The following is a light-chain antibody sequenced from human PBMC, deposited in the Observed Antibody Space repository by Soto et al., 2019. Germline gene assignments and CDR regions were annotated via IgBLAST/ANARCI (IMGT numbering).Light chain of an antibody. J-gene: IGLJ2*01. Sequence: QSVLTQPPSASGTPGQRVTISCSGSSSNIGSNTVNWYQQLPGTAPKLLIYSNNQRPSGVPDRFSGSKSGTSASLAISGLQSEDEADYYCAAWDDSLNGVVFGGGTKPDRP. CDR1: SSNIGSNT. CDR2: SNN. V-gene: IGLV1-44*01. CDR3: AAWDDSLNGVV.